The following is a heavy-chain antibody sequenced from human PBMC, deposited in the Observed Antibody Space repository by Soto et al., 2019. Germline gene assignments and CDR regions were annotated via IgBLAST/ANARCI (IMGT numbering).Heavy chain of an antibody. CDR1: GYSITSGYY. Sequence: SETLSLTCSVSGYSITSGYYWGWIRQPPGKGLEWIGNIYHAGSTYYSPSLKSRVIISIDSPRNSFSLELSSLTAADTAVYYCARYGEAYYSGLDVWGQGTTVTVSS. D-gene: IGHD4-17*01. J-gene: IGHJ6*02. CDR3: ARYGEAYYSGLDV. CDR2: IYHAGST. V-gene: IGHV4-38-2*01.